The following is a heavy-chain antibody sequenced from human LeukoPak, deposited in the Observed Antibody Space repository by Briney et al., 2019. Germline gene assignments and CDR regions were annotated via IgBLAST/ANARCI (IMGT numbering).Heavy chain of an antibody. CDR3: ARAPSGYFDY. V-gene: IGHV3-66*01. Sequence: GGSLRLSCAASGFTISSNYMSWVRQAPGKGLEWVSVIYSGGSTYYADSVKGRFTISRDNAENTLYLQMNSLRAEDTAVYYCARAPSGYFDYWGQGTLVTVSS. CDR2: IYSGGST. CDR1: GFTISSNY. J-gene: IGHJ4*02. D-gene: IGHD1-26*01.